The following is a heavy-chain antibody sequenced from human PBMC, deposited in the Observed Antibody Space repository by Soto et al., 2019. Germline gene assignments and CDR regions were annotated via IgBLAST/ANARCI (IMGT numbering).Heavy chain of an antibody. Sequence: ASVKVSCKASGDTFTDYYIYWMRQAPGHGLEWMGWINPNSADTNYAQKLQGRVTMTTDTSTSTAYMELRSLRSDDTAVYYCANWWLHQSGYYYYGMDVCGQGPTVTVYS. CDR3: ANWWLHQSGYYYYGMDV. V-gene: IGHV1-18*04. CDR2: INPNSADT. D-gene: IGHD2-8*02. CDR1: GDTFTDYY. J-gene: IGHJ6*02.